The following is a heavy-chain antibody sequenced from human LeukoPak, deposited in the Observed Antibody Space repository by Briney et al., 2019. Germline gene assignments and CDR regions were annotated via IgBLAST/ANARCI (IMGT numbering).Heavy chain of an antibody. V-gene: IGHV4-59*01. J-gene: IGHJ4*02. CDR1: GGSISSYY. CDR2: INYLGSP. D-gene: IGHD4-23*01. CDR3: ARDFSTADYGGTVFDY. Sequence: SETLSLTCTVSGGSISSYYWSWIRQPPGKGLEWIGYINYLGSPNYNPSLKSRVTISVDTSKNQFSLKLSSVTAADTAVYYCARDFSTADYGGTVFDYWGQGPLVTV.